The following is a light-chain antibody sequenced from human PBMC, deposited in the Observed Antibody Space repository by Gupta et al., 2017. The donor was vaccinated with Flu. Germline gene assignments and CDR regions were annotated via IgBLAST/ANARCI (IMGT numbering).Light chain of an antibody. CDR2: GAS. Sequence: EIVMTQSPATLSVSPGERATLSCRASQSVSSNLAWYQQKPGQAPRLLIYGASTRATGIPARFSGSGSGTEFTLTISNLQSEDFAVYYCQQYNNWPPGPFGQGTKVEIK. CDR1: QSVSSN. V-gene: IGKV3-15*01. J-gene: IGKJ1*01. CDR3: QQYNNWPPGP.